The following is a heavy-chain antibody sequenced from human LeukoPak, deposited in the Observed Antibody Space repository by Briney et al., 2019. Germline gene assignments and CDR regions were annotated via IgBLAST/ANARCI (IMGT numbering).Heavy chain of an antibody. CDR2: ISYDGSNK. CDR1: GFTFSSYA. CDR3: ARVFIVGATIDY. V-gene: IGHV3-30*04. Sequence: PGGSLRLSCAASGFTFSSYAMHWVRQAPGKGLEWVAVISYDGSNKYYADSVKGRFTISRDNAKNTLYLQMNSLRAEDTAVYYCARVFIVGATIDYWGQGTLVTVSS. J-gene: IGHJ4*02. D-gene: IGHD1-26*01.